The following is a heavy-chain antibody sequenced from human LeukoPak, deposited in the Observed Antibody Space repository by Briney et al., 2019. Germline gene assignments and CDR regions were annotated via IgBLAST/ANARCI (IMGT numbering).Heavy chain of an antibody. Sequence: GGSLRLSCAASGFTFSSYGMHWVRQAPGKGLEWVAAISYDGSNKYYADSVKGRFTISRDNSKNTLYLQMNSLRAEDTAVYYCAKDQRNRGSSWYLTRGWFDPWGQGTLVTVSS. D-gene: IGHD6-13*01. CDR1: GFTFSSYG. CDR2: ISYDGSNK. CDR3: AKDQRNRGSSWYLTRGWFDP. V-gene: IGHV3-30*18. J-gene: IGHJ5*02.